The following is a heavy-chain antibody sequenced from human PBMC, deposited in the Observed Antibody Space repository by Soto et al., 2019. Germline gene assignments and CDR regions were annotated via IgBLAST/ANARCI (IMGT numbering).Heavy chain of an antibody. D-gene: IGHD5-12*01. V-gene: IGHV1-69*13. CDR1: GGTFSSYA. CDR2: IIPIFGTA. Sequence: ASVKVSCKASGGTFSSYAISWVRQAPGQGLERMGGIIPIFGTANYAQKFQGRVTITADESTSTAYMELSSLRSEDTAVYYCARASEMATIRLDAFDIWGQGTMVTVSS. CDR3: ARASEMATIRLDAFDI. J-gene: IGHJ3*02.